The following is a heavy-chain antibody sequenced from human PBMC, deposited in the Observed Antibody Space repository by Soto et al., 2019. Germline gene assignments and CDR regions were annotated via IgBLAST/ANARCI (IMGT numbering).Heavy chain of an antibody. D-gene: IGHD6-19*01. CDR3: ARQKTVAGTGDTFDI. Sequence: SETLSLTCTVSGVSIESYYWNWIRQPPGKELEWIGYINYRGTTNYNPSLKSRLTMSLDSSKNEFFLKLNSVTAADTAVYYCARQKTVAGTGDTFDIWGQGTVVT. CDR1: GVSIESYY. V-gene: IGHV4-59*08. CDR2: INYRGTT. J-gene: IGHJ3*02.